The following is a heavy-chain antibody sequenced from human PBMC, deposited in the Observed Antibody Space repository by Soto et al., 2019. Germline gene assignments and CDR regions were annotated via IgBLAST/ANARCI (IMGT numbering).Heavy chain of an antibody. CDR3: ARSIVVVTAADY. D-gene: IGHD2-21*02. V-gene: IGHV1-3*01. CDR2: INAGNGNT. CDR1: GYTFTSYA. J-gene: IGHJ4*02. Sequence: QVQLVQSGAEVKKPGASVKVSCKASGYTFTSYAMHWVRQAPGQRLEWMGWINAGNGNTKYSQKLQGRVTITRDTSASAAYMELRSLRSVDTAVYYCARSIVVVTAADYWVQGTLGTVSS.